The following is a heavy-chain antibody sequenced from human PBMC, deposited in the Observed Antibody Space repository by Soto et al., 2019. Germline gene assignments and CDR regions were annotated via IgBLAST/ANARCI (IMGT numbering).Heavy chain of an antibody. V-gene: IGHV4-59*11. CDR2: IFYSGDT. CDR3: ARVSYFRGFDWLFAFDS. J-gene: IGHJ4*02. CDR1: GDSLRNHY. Sequence: PSETLFLTCSVSGDSLRNHYCIWIRQPPGTRLEWLEHIFYSGDTSSYNPSLKSRVSMSVDTSKNQFSLKLRSVSADDTAVYFCARVSYFRGFDWLFAFDSWGQGALVTVSS. D-gene: IGHD3-9*01.